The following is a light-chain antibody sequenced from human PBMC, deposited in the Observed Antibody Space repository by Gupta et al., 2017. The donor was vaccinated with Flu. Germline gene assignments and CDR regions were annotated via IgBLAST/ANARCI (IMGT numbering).Light chain of an antibody. CDR3: TSYAGSDNYV. V-gene: IGLV2-8*01. CDR2: EVS. CDR1: SSDVGDFNY. Sequence: SAPPPPPPPAGAPGQSVPISCPGTSSDVGDFNYVSWYQQHPGKAPKLMIYEVSKRPSGVPDRFSGSKSGNTASLTVSGLQAEDEADYYCTSYAGSDNYVFGTGTKVTV. J-gene: IGLJ1*01.